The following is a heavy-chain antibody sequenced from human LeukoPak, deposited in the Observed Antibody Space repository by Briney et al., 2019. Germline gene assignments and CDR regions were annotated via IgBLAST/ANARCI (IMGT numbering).Heavy chain of an antibody. CDR2: MNPNSGNT. Sequence: ASVKVSCKASGYTFTSYDINWVRQATGQGLAWMGWMNPNSGNTGYAQKFQGRVTMTRNTSISTAYMELSSLRSEDTAVYYCARGLRILWFGELRDYWGQGTLVTVSS. CDR3: ARGLRILWFGELRDY. CDR1: GYTFTSYD. J-gene: IGHJ4*02. D-gene: IGHD3-10*01. V-gene: IGHV1-8*01.